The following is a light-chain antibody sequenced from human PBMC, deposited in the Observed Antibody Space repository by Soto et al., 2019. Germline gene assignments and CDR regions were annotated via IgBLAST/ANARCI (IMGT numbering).Light chain of an antibody. CDR3: SSYTVSSTYV. J-gene: IGLJ1*01. CDR2: DVT. Sequence: QSALTQPASVSGSPGQSITISCTGTNSDIGGYNFVSWYRQHPGKAPQLIIYDVTNRPSGVSDRFSGSKSGNTASLTISGLRTEDEADYFCSSYTVSSTYVFGPGTKVTVL. V-gene: IGLV2-14*03. CDR1: NSDIGGYNF.